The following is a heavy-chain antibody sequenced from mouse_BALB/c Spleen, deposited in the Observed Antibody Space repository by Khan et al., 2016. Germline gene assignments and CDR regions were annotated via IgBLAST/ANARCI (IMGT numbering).Heavy chain of an antibody. Sequence: QVQLQQPGAELARPGASVKLSCKASGYTFTSYWMQWVKQRPGQGLQWIGTIYPGDGDTRYTQKFKGKATLTADKSSSTAYMHLSSLASEDSAVYYCARGGYGNYVFAYWGQGTLVTVSA. V-gene: IGHV1-87*01. CDR3: ARGGYGNYVFAY. D-gene: IGHD2-1*01. J-gene: IGHJ3*01. CDR1: GYTFTSYW. CDR2: IYPGDGDT.